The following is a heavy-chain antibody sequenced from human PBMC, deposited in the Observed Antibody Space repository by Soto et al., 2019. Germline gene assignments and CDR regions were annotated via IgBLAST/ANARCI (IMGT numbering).Heavy chain of an antibody. CDR2: INPNSGGT. CDR1: GYTFTGYY. J-gene: IGHJ5*02. CDR3: ARDYRYYDSSGHEGVNWFEP. V-gene: IGHV1-2*02. D-gene: IGHD3-22*01. Sequence: ASVKVSCKDSGYTFTGYYMHWVRQAPGQGLEWMGWINPNSGGTNYAQKFQGRVTMTRDTPISTAYMELSRLRSDDTAVYYCARDYRYYDSSGHEGVNWFEPWGQGTLVTVSP.